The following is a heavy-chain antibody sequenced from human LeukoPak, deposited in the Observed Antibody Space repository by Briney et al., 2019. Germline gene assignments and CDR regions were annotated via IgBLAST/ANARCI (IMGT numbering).Heavy chain of an antibody. V-gene: IGHV3-7*04. J-gene: IGHJ4*02. CDR1: GFSFSNYW. Sequence: GGSLRLSCAASGFSFSNYWMSWVRQAPGKGLEWVANIKQDGSEKYYVDSVKGRFTISRDNAKNSLLLQMNSLRAEDTAVYYCARDQWQWLGHFDYWGQGTLVTVSS. CDR3: ARDQWQWLGHFDY. CDR2: IKQDGSEK. D-gene: IGHD6-19*01.